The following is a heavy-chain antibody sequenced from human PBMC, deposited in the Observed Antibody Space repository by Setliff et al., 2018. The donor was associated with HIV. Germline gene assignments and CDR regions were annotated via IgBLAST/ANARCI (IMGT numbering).Heavy chain of an antibody. J-gene: IGHJ6*03. D-gene: IGHD6-19*01. CDR3: AKDGGSSGWSYYYDYDYMDV. Sequence: GGSLRLSCAASGFTFSRYGMHWVRQAPGKGLEWVAFIRYDGSNKYYADSVKGRFTISRDNSKNTLYLQMNSLRAEDTAVYYCAKDGGSSGWSYYYDYDYMDVWGKGTTVTVSS. CDR2: IRYDGSNK. V-gene: IGHV3-30*02. CDR1: GFTFSRYG.